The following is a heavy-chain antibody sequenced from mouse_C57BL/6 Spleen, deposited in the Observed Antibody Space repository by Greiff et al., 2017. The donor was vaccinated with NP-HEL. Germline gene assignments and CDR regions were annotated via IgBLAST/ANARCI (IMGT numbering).Heavy chain of an antibody. Sequence: EVKLVESGGDLVKPGGSLKLSCAASGFTFSSYGMSWVRQTPDKRLEWVATISSGGSYTYYPDSVKGRFTISRDNAKNTLYLQMSSLKSEDTAMYYCARYYGSSYVGAMDYWGQGTSVTVSS. CDR1: GFTFSSYG. D-gene: IGHD1-1*01. J-gene: IGHJ4*01. V-gene: IGHV5-6*01. CDR2: ISSGGSYT. CDR3: ARYYGSSYVGAMDY.